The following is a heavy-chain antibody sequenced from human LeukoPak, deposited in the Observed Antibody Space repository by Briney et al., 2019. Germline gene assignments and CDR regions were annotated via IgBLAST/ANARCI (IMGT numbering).Heavy chain of an antibody. Sequence: GGSLRLSCAASGFIFSSYAMHWVRQAPGKGLEWVAGVSYDGSEKYYADSVKGRFTISRDNSKNTLFLHMNSLRLEDTAVYYSAKDWQQLVRGYYFDYWGQGTLVTVSS. CDR1: GFIFSSYA. CDR3: AKDWQQLVRGYYFDY. V-gene: IGHV3-30*18. D-gene: IGHD6-13*01. CDR2: VSYDGSEK. J-gene: IGHJ4*02.